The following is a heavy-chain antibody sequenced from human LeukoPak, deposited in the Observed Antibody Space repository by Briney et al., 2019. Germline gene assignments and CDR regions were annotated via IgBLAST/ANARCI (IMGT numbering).Heavy chain of an antibody. J-gene: IGHJ4*02. CDR3: ARDKIGSPDY. V-gene: IGHV1-18*01. CDR2: ISAYNGST. CDR1: GYTFTSYG. D-gene: IGHD2-15*01. Sequence: GASVKVSCKASGYTFTSYGIRWVREAPGQGLEWMGWISAYNGSTNYAQKLQGRVTMTTDTSTSTAYMELRSLRSDDTAVYYCARDKIGSPDYWGQGTLVTVSS.